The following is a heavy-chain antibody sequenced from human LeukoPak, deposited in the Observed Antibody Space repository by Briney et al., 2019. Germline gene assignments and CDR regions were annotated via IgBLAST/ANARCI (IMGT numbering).Heavy chain of an antibody. CDR1: GFTFSSYW. Sequence: GGSLRHSCVASGFTFSSYWMHWVRQAPGKGLVWVSRINSDGSSTSYADSVKGRFTISRDTAKNTLYLQMNSLRAEDTAVYYCARELITIFGVVINYFDYWGQGTLVTVPS. V-gene: IGHV3-74*01. CDR3: ARELITIFGVVINYFDY. D-gene: IGHD3-3*01. CDR2: INSDGSST. J-gene: IGHJ4*02.